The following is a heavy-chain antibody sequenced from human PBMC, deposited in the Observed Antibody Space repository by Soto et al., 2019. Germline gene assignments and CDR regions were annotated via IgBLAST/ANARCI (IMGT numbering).Heavy chain of an antibody. CDR3: ARGGYQLSSSWYVKRNYYYYYGMDV. J-gene: IGHJ6*02. CDR1: GGSISSSSYY. CDR2: IYYSGST. V-gene: IGHV4-39*01. D-gene: IGHD6-13*01. Sequence: NPSETLSLTCTVSGGSISSSSYYWGWIRQPPGKGLEWMGSIYYSGSTYYNTSLKSRVTISVDTSKNQFSLKLSSVTAADTAVYYCARGGYQLSSSWYVKRNYYYYYGMDVWGQGTTVTVSS.